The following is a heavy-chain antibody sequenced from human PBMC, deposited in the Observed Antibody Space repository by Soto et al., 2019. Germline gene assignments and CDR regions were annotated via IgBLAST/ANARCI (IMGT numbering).Heavy chain of an antibody. CDR3: ARVGDVLTGYSCFDFGF. CDR1: GYSFTTYW. D-gene: IGHD3-9*01. V-gene: IGHV5-51*01. Sequence: GESLKISCKGSGYSFTTYWIAWVRQMPGKGLEWMGIIYPGDSDTRYSPSFQGQVTISADKSISTAYLQWRSLKASDTAKYYCARVGDVLTGYSCFDFGFSGQGS. CDR2: IYPGDSDT. J-gene: IGHJ4*01.